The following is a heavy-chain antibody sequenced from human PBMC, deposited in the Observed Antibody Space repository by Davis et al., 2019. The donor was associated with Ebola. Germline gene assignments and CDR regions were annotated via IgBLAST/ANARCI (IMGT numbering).Heavy chain of an antibody. CDR2: INPNSGGT. CDR1: GYTFTGYY. Sequence: ASVKVSCKASGYTFTGYYMHWVRQAPGQGLEWMGRINPNSGGTNYAQKFQGRVTMTRDTSISTAYMELSRLSSDDTAVYYCARSRASIAARPEGYGMDVWGKGTTVTVSS. CDR3: ARSRASIAARPEGYGMDV. D-gene: IGHD6-6*01. J-gene: IGHJ6*04. V-gene: IGHV1-2*06.